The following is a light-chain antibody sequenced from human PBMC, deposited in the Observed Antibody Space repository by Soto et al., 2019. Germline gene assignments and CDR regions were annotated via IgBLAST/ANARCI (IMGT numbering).Light chain of an antibody. J-gene: IGKJ1*01. CDR2: GAS. Sequence: DIVLTQSPGTLSLSPGDRATLSCRASQSIASTSLGWFQQKPGLAPRLRFYGASTRATDIPDRFRGSGSGTDFSLTIDKLEPEDCAVYYCQHYGASPRRTFGQGTKVEIK. CDR3: QHYGASPRRT. V-gene: IGKV3-20*01. CDR1: QSIASTS.